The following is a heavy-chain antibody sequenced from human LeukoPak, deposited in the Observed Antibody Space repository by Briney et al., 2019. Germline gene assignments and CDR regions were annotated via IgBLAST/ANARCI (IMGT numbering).Heavy chain of an antibody. CDR3: ARDGGCSGGSCYFDY. CDR2: IYHSGST. Sequence: PSETLSLTCTVSGYSISSGYYWGWIRPPPGKGLEWIGSIYHSGSTYYNPSLKSRVTISVDTSKNQFSLKLSSVTAADTAVYYCARDGGCSGGSCYFDYWGQGTLVTVSP. V-gene: IGHV4-38-2*02. CDR1: GYSISSGYY. J-gene: IGHJ4*02. D-gene: IGHD2-15*01.